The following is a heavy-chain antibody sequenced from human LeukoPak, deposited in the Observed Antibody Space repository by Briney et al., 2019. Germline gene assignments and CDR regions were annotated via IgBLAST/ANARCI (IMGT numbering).Heavy chain of an antibody. J-gene: IGHJ4*02. V-gene: IGHV4-61*02. D-gene: IGHD6-19*01. CDR3: ASAVAATGFDY. CDR1: GGSISSGSYY. CDR2: IYSSGST. Sequence: SETLSLTCTVSGGSISSGSYYWSWIRQSAGKGLEWMGRIYSSGSTNYNPSLKSRVTISVDTSKNQFSLNLSSVTAADTAVYYCASAVAATGFDYWGQGTQVTVPS.